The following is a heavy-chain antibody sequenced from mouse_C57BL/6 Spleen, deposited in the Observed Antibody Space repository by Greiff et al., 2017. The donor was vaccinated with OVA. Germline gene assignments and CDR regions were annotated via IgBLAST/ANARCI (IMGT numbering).Heavy chain of an antibody. CDR3: ARGDWYYAMDY. J-gene: IGHJ4*01. Sequence: EVKLMESGGGLVQPGGSLKLSCAASGFTFSDYYMYWVRQTPEKRLEWVAYISNGGGSTYYPDTVKGRFTISRDNAKNTLYLQMSRLKSEDTAMYYCARGDWYYAMDYWGQGTSVTVSS. CDR1: GFTFSDYY. D-gene: IGHD3-3*01. V-gene: IGHV5-12*01. CDR2: ISNGGGST.